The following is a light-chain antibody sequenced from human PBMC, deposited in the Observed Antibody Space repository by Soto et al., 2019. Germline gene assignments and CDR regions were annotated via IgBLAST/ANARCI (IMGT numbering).Light chain of an antibody. J-gene: IGKJ5*01. Sequence: EIVMRQSPATLSVSPGERATLSCRASQSVSGSLAWYQQKPGQAPRLPIYGASTRATGIPARFSGSGSGTDFTLTISSLQSEDFAVYHCQQYNNWLITFGQGTRLEIK. CDR2: GAS. CDR1: QSVSGS. CDR3: QQYNNWLIT. V-gene: IGKV3-15*01.